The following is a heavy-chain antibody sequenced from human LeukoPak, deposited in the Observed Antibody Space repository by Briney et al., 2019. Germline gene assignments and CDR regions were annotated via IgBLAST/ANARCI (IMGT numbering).Heavy chain of an antibody. J-gene: IGHJ4*02. Sequence: GGSLGLSFAASGFTFSTYSMNWVRQAPGRGLEWVSSISPRGGYVHYADSVKGRFTISRDNAKNSLYLQMNSLRAEDTAVYYCARDYDFYCSGGHCYSPRLSDYWGQGTLVTVSS. CDR1: GFTFSTYS. D-gene: IGHD2-15*01. CDR3: ARDYDFYCSGGHCYSPRLSDY. V-gene: IGHV3-21*01. CDR2: ISPRGGYV.